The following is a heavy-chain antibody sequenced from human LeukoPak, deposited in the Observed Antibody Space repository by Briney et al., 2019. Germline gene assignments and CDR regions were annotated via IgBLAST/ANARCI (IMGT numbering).Heavy chain of an antibody. CDR1: GGSISSGNYF. J-gene: IGHJ4*02. D-gene: IGHD2-21*01. Sequence: SQTLSLTCSVSGGSISSGNYFWSWIRQPPGKGLEWIGYVYYTGSTYYNPSLKSRVTISADTSKNQFSLNLTSVTAADTALYYCARGSTYSPIPKYRGQGTLVTVSS. CDR3: ARGSTYSPIPKY. CDR2: VYYTGST. V-gene: IGHV4-30-4*01.